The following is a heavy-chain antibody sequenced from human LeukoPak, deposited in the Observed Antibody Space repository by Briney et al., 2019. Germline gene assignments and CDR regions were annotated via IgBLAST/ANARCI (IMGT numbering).Heavy chain of an antibody. V-gene: IGHV5-51*01. D-gene: IGHD2-2*01. Sequence: GESLKISCKGSGYSFTSYWIGWVRQMPGKGLEWMGIIYPGDSDTRYSPSFQGQVTTSADKSISTAYLQWSSLKASDTAMYYCARRDCSSTSCYLFDYWGQGTLVTVSS. CDR2: IYPGDSDT. J-gene: IGHJ4*02. CDR3: ARRDCSSTSCYLFDY. CDR1: GYSFTSYW.